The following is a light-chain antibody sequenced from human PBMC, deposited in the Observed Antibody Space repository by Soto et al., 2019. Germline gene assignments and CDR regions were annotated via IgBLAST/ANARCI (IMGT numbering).Light chain of an antibody. CDR1: QSVGTF. CDR2: DAS. J-gene: IGKJ2*01. V-gene: IGKV3-11*01. CDR3: QHRTNWPRT. Sequence: EIVLTQSPATLSLSPGERATLSCRASQSVGTFLGWYQQKPGQAPRLIIYDASNRATGVPARFSGTGSGTDFALTISCVEPEDFAVYYCQHRTNWPRTFGQGTKLDIK.